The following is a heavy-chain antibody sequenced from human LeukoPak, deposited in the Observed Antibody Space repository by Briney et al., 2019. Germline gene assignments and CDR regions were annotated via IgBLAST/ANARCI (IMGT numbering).Heavy chain of an antibody. CDR1: GGSISSYY. CDR3: ARERGYSGYAPLDY. Sequence: PSETLSLTCTVSGGSISSYYWSWIRQPPGKGLEWIGYIYYSGSTNYNPSLKSRVTMSVDTSKNQFSLKLSSVTAADTAVYYCARERGYSGYAPLDYWGQGTLVTVSS. CDR2: IYYSGST. J-gene: IGHJ4*02. D-gene: IGHD5-12*01. V-gene: IGHV4-59*01.